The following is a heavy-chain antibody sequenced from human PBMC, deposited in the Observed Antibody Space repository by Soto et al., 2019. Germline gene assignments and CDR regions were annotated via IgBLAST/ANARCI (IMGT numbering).Heavy chain of an antibody. V-gene: IGHV1-69*13. CDR3: ARDLFISSSDLLAAACSGGLDV. CDR2: VIPVFGSA. Sequence: GASVKVSCNASGGSFSSYAISWVRQAPGQGLEWMGGVIPVFGSANYAQKFQGRITITADESTSTAYMELSSLRSEDTAVYYCARDLFISSSDLLAAACSGGLDVWGQVTTVTVS. CDR1: GGSFSSYA. D-gene: IGHD6-6*01. J-gene: IGHJ6*02.